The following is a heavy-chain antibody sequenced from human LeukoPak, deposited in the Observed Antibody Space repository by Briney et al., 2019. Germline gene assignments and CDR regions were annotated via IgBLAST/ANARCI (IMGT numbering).Heavy chain of an antibody. Sequence: GGSLRLSCAAAGFTFSSYSMNWVRQARGKGLEWISYISGRTGTMYYADSVQGRFTISRDNAKNSLYLQLNSLRDEDTAVYYCARDRSPYTTSAYYLDYWGQGTLVTVSS. CDR1: GFTFSSYS. D-gene: IGHD3-22*01. J-gene: IGHJ4*02. CDR2: ISGRTGTM. CDR3: ARDRSPYTTSAYYLDY. V-gene: IGHV3-48*02.